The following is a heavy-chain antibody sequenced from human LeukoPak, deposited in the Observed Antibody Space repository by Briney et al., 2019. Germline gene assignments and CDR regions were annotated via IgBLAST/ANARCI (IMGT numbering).Heavy chain of an antibody. J-gene: IGHJ3*02. CDR3: ATDRIVVVIPIKNDAFDI. CDR2: IKQDGSET. V-gene: IGHV3-7*01. D-gene: IGHD2-21*01. CDR1: GFTFTSYW. Sequence: LPGGSLRLSCAASGFTFTSYWMSWVRQAPGKGLEWVANIKQDGSETYYLDSVKGRFTISRDNAKTSLYLQMNGLRAEDTAVYYCATDRIVVVIPIKNDAFDIWGQGTMVTVSS.